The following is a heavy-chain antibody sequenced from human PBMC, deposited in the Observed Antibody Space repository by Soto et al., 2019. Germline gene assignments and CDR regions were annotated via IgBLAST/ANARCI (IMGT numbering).Heavy chain of an antibody. CDR3: AREGPVLRFLEWFPAPIDY. J-gene: IGHJ4*02. CDR1: SNY. D-gene: IGHD3-3*01. V-gene: IGHV3-66*01. CDR2: IYSGGST. Sequence: SNYMSWVRQAPGKGLEWVSVIYSGGSTYYADSVKGRFTISRDNSKNTLYLQMNSLRAEDTAVYYCAREGPVLRFLEWFPAPIDYWGQGTLVTVS.